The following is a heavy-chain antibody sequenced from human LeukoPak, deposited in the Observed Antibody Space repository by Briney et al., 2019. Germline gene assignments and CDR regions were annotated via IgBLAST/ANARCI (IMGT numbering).Heavy chain of an antibody. J-gene: IGHJ6*03. D-gene: IGHD6-13*01. Sequence: SETLSLTCSVSGDSIINYYWSWIRQPAGKGLEWLGRIYSTGTNDYNPSVKRRLTMSVDISKRQISLKLTSVTAADTAVYYCTREAMQQFPPYYYYYMDVWAKGPRSPSR. CDR1: GDSIINYY. CDR3: TREAMQQFPPYYYYYMDV. V-gene: IGHV4-4*07. CDR2: IYSTGTN.